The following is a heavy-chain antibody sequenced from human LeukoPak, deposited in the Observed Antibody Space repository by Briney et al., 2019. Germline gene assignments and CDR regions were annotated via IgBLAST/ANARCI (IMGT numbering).Heavy chain of an antibody. J-gene: IGHJ5*02. Sequence: SETLSLTCTVSGGSISSYYWSWIRQPPGKGLEWIGYIYYSGSTNYNPSLKSRVTISVDTSKNQFSLKLSSVTAADTAVYYCASQGSYGYADWFDPWGQGTLVTVSS. D-gene: IGHD5-18*01. CDR3: ASQGSYGYADWFDP. CDR1: GGSISSYY. V-gene: IGHV4-59*01. CDR2: IYYSGST.